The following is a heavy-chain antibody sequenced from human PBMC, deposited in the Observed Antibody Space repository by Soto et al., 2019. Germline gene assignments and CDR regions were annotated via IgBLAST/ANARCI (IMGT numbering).Heavy chain of an antibody. CDR2: IIPIFGKP. CDR1: GDTFSSYS. Sequence: QVQLIQSGAELKKPGSSVKVSCKASGDTFSSYSITWLRQAPGQRLEWMGGIIPIFGKPTYAQKFQGRVAITADDSTITVYMELTSLTSEDTAVYYCASGPGIWISFYIWGQGTLVTVSS. D-gene: IGHD3-3*01. V-gene: IGHV1-69*01. CDR3: ASGPGIWISFYI. J-gene: IGHJ3*02.